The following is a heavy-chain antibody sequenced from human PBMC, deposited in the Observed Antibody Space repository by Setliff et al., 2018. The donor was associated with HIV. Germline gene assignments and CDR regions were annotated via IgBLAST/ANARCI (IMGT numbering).Heavy chain of an antibody. CDR2: MNPSSGVS. Sequence: ASVKVSCKASATFTNVDIHWLRRATGQGLEWMGWMNPSSGVSGYGQKFQGRVSIARDTSASTAYMELSSLRSEDTAVYYCARVQTMAVAGTQYYYMDVWGKGTTVTVSS. CDR1: ATFTNVD. CDR3: ARVQTMAVAGTQYYYMDV. J-gene: IGHJ6*03. V-gene: IGHV1-8*01. D-gene: IGHD6-19*01.